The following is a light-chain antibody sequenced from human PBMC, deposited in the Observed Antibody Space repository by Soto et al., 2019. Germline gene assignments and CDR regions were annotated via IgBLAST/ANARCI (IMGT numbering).Light chain of an antibody. V-gene: IGKV3-20*01. Sequence: EIVLTQSPGTLSLSPGERATLSCRASQSVDSNYLSWYQQKPGQGPRLLIYGASSRATDIPGRFSGSGSGTDFTLTISRLGPEDFAVYYCHQYGSSPRTFGQGTKVEIK. CDR1: QSVDSNY. CDR3: HQYGSSPRT. J-gene: IGKJ1*01. CDR2: GAS.